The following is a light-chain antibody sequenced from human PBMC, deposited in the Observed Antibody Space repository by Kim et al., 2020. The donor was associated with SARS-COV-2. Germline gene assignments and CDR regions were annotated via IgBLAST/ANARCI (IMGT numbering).Light chain of an antibody. V-gene: IGLV2-14*03. CDR1: SSDVSGNDY. J-gene: IGLJ2*01. Sequence: GQSIIISCTGTSSDVSGNDYVSWYQQHPGKAPKVMVYNVNNRPSGVSNRFSGSKSGNTASLTISGLQAEDEADYYCSSYTSSSTVIFGGGTKLTVL. CDR3: SSYTSSSTVI. CDR2: NVN.